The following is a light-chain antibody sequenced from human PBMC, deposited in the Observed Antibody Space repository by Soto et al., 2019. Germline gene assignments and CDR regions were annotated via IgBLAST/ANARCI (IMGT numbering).Light chain of an antibody. CDR3: SSYTGVITPLLV. V-gene: IGLV2-14*01. J-gene: IGLJ2*01. Sequence: QSALTQPASVSGSPGQSITISCTGTSSDVGRYNYVSWYQHHPGKAPKLMIYAVNNRPSGVSDRFSGFKSGNTASLTISGLQAEDEADYYRSSYTGVITPLLVLGGGTKVTLL. CDR1: SSDVGRYNY. CDR2: AVN.